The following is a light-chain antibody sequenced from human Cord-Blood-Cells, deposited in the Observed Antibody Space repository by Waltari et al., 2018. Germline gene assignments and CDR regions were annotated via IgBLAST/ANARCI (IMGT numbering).Light chain of an antibody. CDR1: QSVSSSY. Sequence: EIVLTQSPGTLSLSPGERATLPCRASQSVSSSYLAWYQQKPGQAPRLLIYGASSRATGSPDRFSGSGSAADFTLTSSRLEPEYFAVYYCQQYGSSFTFGPGTKVDIK. J-gene: IGKJ3*01. CDR2: GAS. CDR3: QQYGSSFT. V-gene: IGKV3-20*01.